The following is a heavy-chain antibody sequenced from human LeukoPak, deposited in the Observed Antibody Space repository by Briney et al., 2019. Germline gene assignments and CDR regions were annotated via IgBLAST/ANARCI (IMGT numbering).Heavy chain of an antibody. V-gene: IGHV3-23*01. Sequence: PGGSRRLSCVTSGFSFSSYAMAWVRQAPGKGLEWLSPISAAGGVTYYVDSVRGRFTVSRDNSKKTLYLEMNSLRAADTAVYYCAKGVRDFYDSSGFLFDYWGQGTLLTVSS. CDR3: AKGVRDFYDSSGFLFDY. CDR2: ISAAGGVT. D-gene: IGHD3-22*01. J-gene: IGHJ4*02. CDR1: GFSFSSYA.